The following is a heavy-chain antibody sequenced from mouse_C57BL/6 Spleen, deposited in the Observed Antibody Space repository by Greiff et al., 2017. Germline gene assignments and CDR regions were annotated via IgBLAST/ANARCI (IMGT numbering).Heavy chain of an antibody. CDR2: INPSTGGT. J-gene: IGHJ3*01. D-gene: IGHD2-4*01. V-gene: IGHV1-42*01. Sequence: VQLKESGPELVKPGASVKISCKASGYSFTGYYMNWVKQSPEKSLEWIGEINPSTGGTTYNQKFKAKATLTVDKSSSTAYMQLKSLTSEDSAVYYCARDDSKPVFAYWGQGTLVTVSA. CDR3: ARDDSKPVFAY. CDR1: GYSFTGYY.